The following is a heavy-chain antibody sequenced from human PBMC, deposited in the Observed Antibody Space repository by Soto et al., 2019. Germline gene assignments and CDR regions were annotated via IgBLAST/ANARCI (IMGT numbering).Heavy chain of an antibody. CDR2: ISGSGGST. Sequence: EVQLLESGGGLVQPGGSLRLSCAASGFTFSSYAMSWVRQAPGKGLEWVSAISGSGGSTYYADSVKGRFTISRDNSKNTLYMQMNRQRAEDTAVYYCGKDSAETTWTWDAFDIWGQGTMVTVSS. CDR3: GKDSAETTWTWDAFDI. CDR1: GFTFSSYA. J-gene: IGHJ3*02. V-gene: IGHV3-23*01. D-gene: IGHD4-17*01.